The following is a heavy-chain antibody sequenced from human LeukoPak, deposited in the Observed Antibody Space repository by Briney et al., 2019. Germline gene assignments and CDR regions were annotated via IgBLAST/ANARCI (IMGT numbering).Heavy chain of an antibody. Sequence: SETLSLTCTVSGYSISSGYYWGWIRQPPGKGLEWIGSIYHSGSTYYNPSLKSRVTISVDTSKNQFSLKLSSVTAADTAVYYCARVLSHDFWSGYYPIPTYFDYWGQGTLVTVSS. J-gene: IGHJ4*02. D-gene: IGHD3-3*01. V-gene: IGHV4-38-2*02. CDR3: ARVLSHDFWSGYYPIPTYFDY. CDR1: GYSISSGYY. CDR2: IYHSGST.